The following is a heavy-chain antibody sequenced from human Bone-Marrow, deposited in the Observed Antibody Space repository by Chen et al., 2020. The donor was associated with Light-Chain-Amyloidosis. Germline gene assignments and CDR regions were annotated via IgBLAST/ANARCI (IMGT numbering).Heavy chain of an antibody. J-gene: IGHJ6*02. V-gene: IGHV1-3*04. D-gene: IGHD6-25*01. CDR1: GYSFTNYV. CDR2: INTANGYT. Sequence: QVQLVQSGAEVKKPGASVKVSCKASGYSFTNYVIHWVRQAPGQRLEWMGWINTANGYTKDSQMFQGRVTSNRDTSVSTAYMAVSSLRFEDTAVYYCARTPEATHYYYGMDVWGQGTTVTVSS. CDR3: ARTPEATHYYYGMDV.